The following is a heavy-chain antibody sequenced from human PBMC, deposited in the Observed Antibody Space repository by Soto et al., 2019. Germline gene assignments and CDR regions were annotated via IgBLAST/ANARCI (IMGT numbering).Heavy chain of an antibody. V-gene: IGHV3-64*01. D-gene: IGHD3-3*01. CDR3: ARAPYDFWSGHDI. Sequence: GSLRLSCAASGFTFSSYAMHWVRQAPGKGLEYVSAISSNGGSTYYANSVKGRFTISRDNSKNTLYLQMGSLRAEDMAVYYCARAPYDFWSGHDIWGQGTMVTVSS. J-gene: IGHJ3*02. CDR2: ISSNGGST. CDR1: GFTFSSYA.